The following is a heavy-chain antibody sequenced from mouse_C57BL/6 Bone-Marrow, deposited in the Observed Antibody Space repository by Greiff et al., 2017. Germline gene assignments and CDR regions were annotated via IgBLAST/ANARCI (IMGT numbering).Heavy chain of an antibody. Sequence: EVHLVESGGGLVKPGGSLKLSCAASGFTFSSYAMSWVRQTPEKRLEWVATISDGGGYTYYPDNVKGRFTISRDNAKNNLYLQLSHLKSEDTAMYYCAISYGNPWYFDVWGTGTTVTVSS. J-gene: IGHJ1*03. D-gene: IGHD2-1*01. CDR2: ISDGGGYT. V-gene: IGHV5-4*01. CDR3: AISYGNPWYFDV. CDR1: GFTFSSYA.